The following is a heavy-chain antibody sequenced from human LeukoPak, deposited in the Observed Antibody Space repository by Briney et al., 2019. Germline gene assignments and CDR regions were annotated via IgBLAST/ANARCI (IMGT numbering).Heavy chain of an antibody. Sequence: GASVKVSCKVSGYTLTELSMHWVRQAPGKGLEWMGGFDTEDGETMYAEKFQGRVTMTEDTSTDTAYMELSSLRSEDTAVYYCARDVLHRIHYDSSAYYPGSSYWGQGTLVTVSS. CDR3: ARDVLHRIHYDSSAYYPGSSY. D-gene: IGHD3-22*01. CDR1: GYTLTELS. J-gene: IGHJ4*02. V-gene: IGHV1-24*01. CDR2: FDTEDGET.